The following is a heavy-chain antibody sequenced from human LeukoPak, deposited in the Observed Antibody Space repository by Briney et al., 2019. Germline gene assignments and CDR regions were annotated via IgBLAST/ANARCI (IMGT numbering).Heavy chain of an antibody. Sequence: PGGSLRLSCAASGFTFSGSAMHWVRQASGKGLEWVGRIRSKANSYATAYAASVKGGFTISRDDSKNTAYLQMNSLKTEDTAVYYCTSLNRGITIFGVVDAFDIWGQGTMVTVSS. J-gene: IGHJ3*02. CDR1: GFTFSGSA. CDR3: TSLNRGITIFGVVDAFDI. V-gene: IGHV3-73*01. D-gene: IGHD3-3*01. CDR2: IRSKANSYAT.